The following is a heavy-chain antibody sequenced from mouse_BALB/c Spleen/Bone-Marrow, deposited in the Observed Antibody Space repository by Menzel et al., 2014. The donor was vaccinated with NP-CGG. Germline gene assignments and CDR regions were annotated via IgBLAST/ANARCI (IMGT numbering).Heavy chain of an antibody. CDR2: IWRGGST. Sequence: QVQLQQSGPSLVQPSQSLSITCTVSGFSLTSYGVHWVRQSPGKGLEWLGVIWRGGSTDYNAASMSRLSITKDNSKSQVFFKMNSLQADDNAIYYCALQTYWGQGTLVTVSA. J-gene: IGHJ3*01. CDR1: GFSLTSYG. CDR3: ALQTY. V-gene: IGHV2-5-1*01.